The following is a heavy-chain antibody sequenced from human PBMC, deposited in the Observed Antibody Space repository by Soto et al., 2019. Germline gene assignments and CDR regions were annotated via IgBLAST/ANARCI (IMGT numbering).Heavy chain of an antibody. Sequence: EVQLLESGGGLVQPGGSLRLSCAASGFTFSSYGMNWVRKAPGKGLEWVSVVSGSGRTTYYADSVKGRFTISRDNSKNTLYLQMASLRVEDTAVYHCAKVGAVYGSGKGQAFDIWGQGTMVTVSS. CDR3: AKVGAVYGSGKGQAFDI. CDR2: VSGSGRTT. J-gene: IGHJ3*02. D-gene: IGHD3-10*01. CDR1: GFTFSSYG. V-gene: IGHV3-23*01.